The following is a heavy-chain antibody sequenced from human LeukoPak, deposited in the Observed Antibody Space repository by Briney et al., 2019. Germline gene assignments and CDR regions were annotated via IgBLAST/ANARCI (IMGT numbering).Heavy chain of an antibody. CDR1: GGSFSGYY. J-gene: IGHJ4*02. CDR2: IYSGGST. V-gene: IGHV3-66*01. D-gene: IGHD6-6*01. CDR3: ARVRPDGYFDY. Sequence: ETLSLTCAVYGGSFSGYYMSWVRQAPGKGLEWVSVIYSGGSTYYADSVKGRFTISRDNSKNTLYLQMNSLRAEDTAVYYCARVRPDGYFDYWGQGTLVTVSS.